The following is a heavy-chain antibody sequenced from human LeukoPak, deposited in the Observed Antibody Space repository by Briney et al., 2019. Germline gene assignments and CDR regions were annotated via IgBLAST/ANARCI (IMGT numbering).Heavy chain of an antibody. Sequence: ASVRVSCKVSGYTLTELSIHWVRQTPGKGLEWMGGFDPENGETIYAQKFQSRVTMTEDTSTDTAYMELSTLRSEDTAVYYCATLHSSGSFFDYWGQGTLVTVSS. CDR2: FDPENGET. CDR1: GYTLTELS. D-gene: IGHD6-19*01. CDR3: ATLHSSGSFFDY. J-gene: IGHJ4*02. V-gene: IGHV1-24*01.